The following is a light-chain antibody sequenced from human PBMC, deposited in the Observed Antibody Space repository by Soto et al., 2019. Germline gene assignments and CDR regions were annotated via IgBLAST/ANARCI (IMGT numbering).Light chain of an antibody. CDR1: SSGLAYSY. Sequence: QSVLTQPPSVSAAPGQKVTISCSGSSSGLAYSYVSWYQQFPGRAPTLLIYDNNERPSGIPDRFSGSKSGTSATLDITGLQTGDEADYYCGTWDSSLSVGVFGTGTQLTVL. J-gene: IGLJ1*01. CDR3: GTWDSSLSVGV. V-gene: IGLV1-51*01. CDR2: DNN.